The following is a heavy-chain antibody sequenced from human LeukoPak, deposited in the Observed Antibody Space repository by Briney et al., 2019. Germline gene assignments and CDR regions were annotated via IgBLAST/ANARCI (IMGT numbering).Heavy chain of an antibody. CDR2: ISSSSSYI. Sequence: GGSLRLSCAASGFTFSSYSMNWVRQAPGKGLEWVSSISSSSSYIYYADSVKGRFTISRDNAKNSLYLQMNSPRAEDTAVYYCARDYYDSSGYLRSFDYWGQGTLVTVSS. CDR3: ARDYYDSSGYLRSFDY. J-gene: IGHJ4*02. CDR1: GFTFSSYS. D-gene: IGHD3-22*01. V-gene: IGHV3-21*01.